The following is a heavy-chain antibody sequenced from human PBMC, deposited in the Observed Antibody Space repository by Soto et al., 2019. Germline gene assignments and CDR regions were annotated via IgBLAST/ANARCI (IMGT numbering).Heavy chain of an antibody. D-gene: IGHD3-22*01. J-gene: IGHJ3*02. CDR1: GVSVSTYY. V-gene: IGHV4-59*02. Sequence: SETLSLTCTVSGVSVSTYYWSWIRQPPGKGLEWIAYIYYSGSTNYNPSLKSRVTISVDTSKNQFSLKLTSVTTADTAVYYFARTYDGSGPNSGGYGFDIWGQGTMVTVSS. CDR2: IYYSGST. CDR3: ARTYDGSGPNSGGYGFDI.